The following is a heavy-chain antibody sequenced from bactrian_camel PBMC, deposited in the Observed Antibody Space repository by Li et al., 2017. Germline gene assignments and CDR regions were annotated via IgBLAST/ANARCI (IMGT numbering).Heavy chain of an antibody. CDR3: AAGPRLYGGSWSFPRWYKY. Sequence: HVQLVESGGGSVQAGESLSLSCVGSGDTYTKYTMGWFRQAPGKEREGVATIDSGGSTTYVDSVKGRFTISEDNANKTLYLQMSSLKPEDTGMYYCAAGPRLYGGSWSFPRWYKYWGQGTQVTVS. V-gene: IGHV3S55*01. J-gene: IGHJ4*01. D-gene: IGHD6*01. CDR1: GDTYTKYT. CDR2: IDSGGST.